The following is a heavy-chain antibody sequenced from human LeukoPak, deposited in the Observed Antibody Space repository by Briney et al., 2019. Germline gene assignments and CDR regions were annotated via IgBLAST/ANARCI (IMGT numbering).Heavy chain of an antibody. CDR3: ARDLPISGGPGMDV. Sequence: GGSLRLSCAASGFTFSSYEMNWVRQAPGKGLEWVSYISSSGSTRYYADSVKGRFTISRDNAKNSLYLEMNSLRAEDTAVYYCARDLPISGGPGMDVWGQGTTVTVSS. D-gene: IGHD1-26*01. CDR2: ISSSGSTR. CDR1: GFTFSSYE. J-gene: IGHJ6*02. V-gene: IGHV3-48*03.